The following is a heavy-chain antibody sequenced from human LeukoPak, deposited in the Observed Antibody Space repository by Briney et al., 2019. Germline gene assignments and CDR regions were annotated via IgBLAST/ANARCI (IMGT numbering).Heavy chain of an antibody. CDR1: GFTFSSYS. V-gene: IGHV3-21*01. J-gene: IGHJ4*02. D-gene: IGHD3-22*01. CDR2: ISSSSSYI. CDR3: ARERDSSGYYLDY. Sequence: GGSLRLSCAASGFTFSSYSMNWVRQAPGKGLEWVSSISSSSSYIYYADSVKGRFTISRDNAKNSLYLQMNSLRAEDTAVYYCARERDSSGYYLDYWGQGTLVTVSS.